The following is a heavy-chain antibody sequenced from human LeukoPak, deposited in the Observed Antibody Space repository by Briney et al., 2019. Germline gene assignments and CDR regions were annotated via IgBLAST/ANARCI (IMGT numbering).Heavy chain of an antibody. V-gene: IGHV3-30-3*01. J-gene: IGHJ3*01. D-gene: IGHD3-22*01. CDR2: ISYDGSNK. CDR1: GFTFSSYA. CDR3: ARGYYDSGYYSGQDA. Sequence: PGGSLRLSCAASGFTFSSYAMHWVRQAPGKGLEWVAVISYDGSNKYYADSVKGRFTISRDNSKNTLYLQMNSLRAEDTAVYYCARGYYDSGYYSGQDA.